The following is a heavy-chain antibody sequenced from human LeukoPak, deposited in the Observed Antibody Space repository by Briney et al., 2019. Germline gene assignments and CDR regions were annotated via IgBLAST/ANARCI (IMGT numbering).Heavy chain of an antibody. CDR3: ARAVNTHTYGYHY. Sequence: GGSLRLSCAASGFTFSSYNMNWVRQAPGKGLEWVSYISGSSTTIYYADSVKGRFTISRDNAKNSLYLQMNSLRDEDTAVYYCARAVNTHTYGYHYWGQGTLVTVSS. CDR2: ISGSSTTI. V-gene: IGHV3-48*02. J-gene: IGHJ4*02. CDR1: GFTFSSYN. D-gene: IGHD5-18*01.